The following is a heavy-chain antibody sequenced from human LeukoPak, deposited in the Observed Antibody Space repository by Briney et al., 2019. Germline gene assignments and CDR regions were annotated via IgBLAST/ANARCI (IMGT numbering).Heavy chain of an antibody. Sequence: PGGSLRLSCAASEFTFSDYYMTWIRQAPGKGLQWVSYIGSSGSTIYYADSVKGRFTISRDNAKNSLYLQMNSLRAEDTAVYYCAELGITMIGGVWGKGTTVTIPS. D-gene: IGHD3-10*02. CDR3: AELGITMIGGV. CDR1: EFTFSDYY. V-gene: IGHV3-11*04. J-gene: IGHJ6*04. CDR2: IGSSGSTI.